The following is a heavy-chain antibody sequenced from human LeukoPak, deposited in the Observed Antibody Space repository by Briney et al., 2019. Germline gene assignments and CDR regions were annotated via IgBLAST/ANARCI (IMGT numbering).Heavy chain of an antibody. CDR3: ARDLDYGSGSYYKDDAFDI. D-gene: IGHD3-10*01. CDR2: VCHSGST. Sequence: SETLSLTCSVSGSSIRSHYCWGWIRQPPGKGLEWIGNVCHSGSTYYNPSLKSRVTISVDTSKNQFSLKLSSVTAADTAVYYCARDLDYGSGSYYKDDAFDIWGQGTMVTVSS. V-gene: IGHV4-38-2*02. J-gene: IGHJ3*02. CDR1: GSSIRSHYC.